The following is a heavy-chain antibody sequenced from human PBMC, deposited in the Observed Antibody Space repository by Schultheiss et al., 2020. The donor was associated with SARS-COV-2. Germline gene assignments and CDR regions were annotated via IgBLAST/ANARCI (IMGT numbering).Heavy chain of an antibody. CDR1: GGSFSGYY. CDR3: ARAKGQSNSSGWYGPLLGYGMDV. J-gene: IGHJ6*02. CDR2: INHSGST. V-gene: IGHV4-34*01. Sequence: SETLSLTCAVYGGSFSGYYWSWIRQPPGKGLEWIGEINHSGSTNYNPSLKSRVTISVDTSKNQFSLKLSSVTAADTAVYYCARAKGQSNSSGWYGPLLGYGMDVWGQGTTVTVSS. D-gene: IGHD6-19*01.